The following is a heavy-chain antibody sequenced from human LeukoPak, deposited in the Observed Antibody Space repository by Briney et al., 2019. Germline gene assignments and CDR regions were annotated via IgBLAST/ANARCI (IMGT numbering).Heavy chain of an antibody. Sequence: SETLSLTCTVSGGSISSSSDYWGWIRQPPGKGLEWIGSIYYSGSTYYNPSLKSRVTISVDTSKNQFSLKLISVTAADTAVYYCARVVLDILTGYGPLDYWGQGTLVTVSS. V-gene: IGHV4-39*07. J-gene: IGHJ4*02. D-gene: IGHD3-9*01. CDR1: GGSISSSSDY. CDR2: IYYSGST. CDR3: ARVVLDILTGYGPLDY.